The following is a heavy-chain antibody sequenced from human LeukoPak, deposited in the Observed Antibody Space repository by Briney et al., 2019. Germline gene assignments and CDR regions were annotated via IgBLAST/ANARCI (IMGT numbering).Heavy chain of an antibody. CDR1: GFPFSSYS. Sequence: GGSLRLSCAASGFPFSSYSMNWVREAPGKGLEWVSSISSSSSYIYYADSVKGRFTISRDNAKNSLYLQMNSLRAEDTAVYYCARVAQGSSSSELDYWGQGTLVTVS. CDR3: ARVAQGSSSSELDY. CDR2: ISSSSSYI. D-gene: IGHD6-6*01. J-gene: IGHJ4*02. V-gene: IGHV3-21*01.